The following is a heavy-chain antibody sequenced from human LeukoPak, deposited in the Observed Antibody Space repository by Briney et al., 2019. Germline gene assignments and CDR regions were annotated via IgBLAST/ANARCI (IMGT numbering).Heavy chain of an antibody. D-gene: IGHD1-1*01. J-gene: IGHJ4*03. CDR2: VNHRGDT. CDR1: GGSFSGYY. Sequence: SETLSLTCAVYGGSFSGYYWSWIRPSPGKGLRWIAEVNHRGDTNYNPSVKGRVTISVDTSKNQFSLKVTSLTAADTAVYYCARGRTISETGYFDYWGQGTLVTVSS. V-gene: IGHV4-34*01. CDR3: ARGRTISETGYFDY.